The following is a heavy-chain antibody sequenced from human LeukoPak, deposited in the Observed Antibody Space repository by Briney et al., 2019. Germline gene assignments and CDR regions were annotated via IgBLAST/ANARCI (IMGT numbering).Heavy chain of an antibody. D-gene: IGHD3-22*01. Sequence: GGSLRLSCAASGFTFSSYAMSWVRQAPGKGLEWVSAISGSDDNTYYANSVKGRLTISRDNSKNTLYLQMNSLRAEDTAVYYCAIRWVGDSSGYYYVGTIYWGQGTLVTVSS. CDR2: ISGSDDNT. V-gene: IGHV3-23*01. CDR3: AIRWVGDSSGYYYVGTIY. CDR1: GFTFSSYA. J-gene: IGHJ4*02.